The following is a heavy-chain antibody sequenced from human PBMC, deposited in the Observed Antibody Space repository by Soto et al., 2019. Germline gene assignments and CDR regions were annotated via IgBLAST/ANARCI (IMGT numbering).Heavy chain of an antibody. CDR1: GYTLTSYG. J-gene: IGHJ6*02. CDR2: ISAYNGNT. Sequence: ASVKVSCKASGYTLTSYGISWVRQAPGQGLEWMGWISAYNGNTNYAQKLQGRVTMTTDTSTSTAYMELRSLRSDDTAVYYCAREAFYDYVWGSYRLKRYYYYGMDVWGQGTTVTVSS. D-gene: IGHD3-16*02. CDR3: AREAFYDYVWGSYRLKRYYYYGMDV. V-gene: IGHV1-18*01.